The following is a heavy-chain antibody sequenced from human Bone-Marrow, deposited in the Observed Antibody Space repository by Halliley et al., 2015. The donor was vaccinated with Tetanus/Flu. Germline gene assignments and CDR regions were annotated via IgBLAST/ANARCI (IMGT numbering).Heavy chain of an antibody. CDR3: VREGRDEYRGGVDL. V-gene: IGHV1-46*01. D-gene: IGHD2-21*01. Sequence: GGSNRSVGSTSYAQKFQGGVTMTRDASASTVYMELGSLRSEDRAVYYCVREGRDEYRGGVDLWGQGTMVTVSS. CDR2: SNRSVGST. J-gene: IGHJ3*01.